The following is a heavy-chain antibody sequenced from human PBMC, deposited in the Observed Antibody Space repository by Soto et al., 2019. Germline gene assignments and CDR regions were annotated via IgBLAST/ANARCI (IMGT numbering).Heavy chain of an antibody. CDR2: IITIFGTA. V-gene: IGHV1-69*01. CDR3: ASVYDFWRGGGWFDP. J-gene: IGHJ5*02. CDR1: GGTFSSYA. Sequence: QVQLVQSGAEVKKPGSSVKVSCKASGGTFSSYAISWVRQAPGQGLEWMGGIITIFGTANYAPKFQGRVKITADESTSTAYMELSSLRSEDTAVYYCASVYDFWRGGGWFDPWGQGTLVTVSS. D-gene: IGHD3-3*01.